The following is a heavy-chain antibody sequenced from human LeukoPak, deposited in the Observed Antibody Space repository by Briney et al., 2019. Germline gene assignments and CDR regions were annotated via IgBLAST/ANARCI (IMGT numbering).Heavy chain of an antibody. V-gene: IGHV3-30*02. CDR2: IRYDGSKE. CDR3: ARCVNGVCRAFDY. J-gene: IGHJ4*02. CDR1: GFTFSSYG. Sequence: GGPLRLSCAASGFTFSSYGMDWVRQAPGKGLEWVSYIRYDGSKEYYADSVKGRFTISRDNSKSTLYVQMNSLRAEDTAVYYCARCVNGVCRAFDYWGQGTLVTVSS. D-gene: IGHD2-8*01.